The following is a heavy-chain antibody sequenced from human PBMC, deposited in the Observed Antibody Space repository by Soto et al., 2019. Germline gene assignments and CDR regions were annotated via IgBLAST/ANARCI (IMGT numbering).Heavy chain of an antibody. CDR1: GRSMSGYY. D-gene: IGHD3-9*01. CDR2: IYTSGTT. V-gene: IGHV4-4*07. Sequence: SETLSLTCTVSGRSMSGYYWSWIRQPAGERLEWIGRIYTSGTTDLNPSLKGRVTMSVETSKKQFSLKLTSVTAADTALYYCAREDYYATGYYVXWGQGTQVTVSX. CDR3: AREDYYATGYYVX. J-gene: IGHJ4*02.